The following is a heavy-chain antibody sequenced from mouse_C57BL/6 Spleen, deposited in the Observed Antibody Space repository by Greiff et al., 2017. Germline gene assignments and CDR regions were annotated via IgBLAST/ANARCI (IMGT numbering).Heavy chain of an antibody. Sequence: VQLQQSGAELVRPGASVKLSCTASGFNIKDDYMHWVKQRPEQGLEWIGWIDPENGDTEYASKFQGKATITADTSSNTAYLQLSSLTSEDTAVYYCTTAYYYGSSSPFAYWGQGTLVTVSA. V-gene: IGHV14-4*01. CDR2: IDPENGDT. CDR1: GFNIKDDY. D-gene: IGHD1-1*01. J-gene: IGHJ3*01. CDR3: TTAYYYGSSSPFAY.